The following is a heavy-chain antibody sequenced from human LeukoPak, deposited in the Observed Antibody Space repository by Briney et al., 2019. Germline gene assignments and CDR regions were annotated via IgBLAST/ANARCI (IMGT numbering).Heavy chain of an antibody. CDR2: IHAGGST. CDR3: AREFRKGWDWFDP. J-gene: IGHJ5*02. CDR1: GFSIRNVSYY. D-gene: IGHD1-26*01. Sequence: SETLSRKGTVSGFSIRNVSYYWRWLRQPAGRGLEWIGSIHAGGSTNYNPPLKSRVTISADTSKNQFSLKLSSVTAADTAVYYCAREFRKGWDWFDPWGQGTLVTVSS. V-gene: IGHV4-61*02.